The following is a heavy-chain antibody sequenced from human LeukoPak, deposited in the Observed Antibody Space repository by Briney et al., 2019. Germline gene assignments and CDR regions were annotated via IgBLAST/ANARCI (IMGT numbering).Heavy chain of an antibody. CDR3: AGTAAGQIHYYYYYYMDV. Sequence: SVKVSCKASGGTFSSYAISWVRQAPGQGLEWMGGIIPIFGTANYAQKFQGRVTTTTDESTSTAYMELSSLRSEDTAVYYCAGTAAGQIHYYYYYYMDVWGKGTTVTVSS. J-gene: IGHJ6*03. CDR2: IIPIFGTA. V-gene: IGHV1-69*05. D-gene: IGHD6-13*01. CDR1: GGTFSSYA.